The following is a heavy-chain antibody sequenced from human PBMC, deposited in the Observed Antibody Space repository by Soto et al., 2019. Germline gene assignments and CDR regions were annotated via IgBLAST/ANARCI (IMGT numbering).Heavy chain of an antibody. J-gene: IGHJ2*01. CDR3: ARLAFGDYWYFDL. Sequence: QDQLVQSGAEVKKPGSSVKVSCKASGGTFSSHTFSWVRQAPGQGLEWMGRIIPALGTATYAQKFQGRVTITADESATTVYLALNSLRSEDTAVYYCARLAFGDYWYFDLWGRGTLVTVSS. CDR2: IIPALGTA. CDR1: GGTFSSHT. V-gene: IGHV1-69*08. D-gene: IGHD4-17*01.